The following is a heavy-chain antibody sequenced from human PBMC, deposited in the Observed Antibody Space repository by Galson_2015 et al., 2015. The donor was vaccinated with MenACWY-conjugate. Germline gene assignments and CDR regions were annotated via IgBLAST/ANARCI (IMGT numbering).Heavy chain of an antibody. CDR3: ATLNYFAMDV. CDR2: IKKDGSEE. CDR1: GFTFSSYW. Sequence: SLRLSCAAAGFTFSSYWMSWVRQAPGKGLEWVASIKKDGSEEYYVGSVKGRFTISRDNARSSLHLQLNSLRAEDTAVYYCATLNYFAMDVWGQGTTLTVSS. V-gene: IGHV3-7*03. J-gene: IGHJ6*02.